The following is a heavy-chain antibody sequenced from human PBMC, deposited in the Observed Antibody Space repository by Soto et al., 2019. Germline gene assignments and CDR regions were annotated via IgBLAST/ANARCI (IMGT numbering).Heavy chain of an antibody. CDR1: GGTFNSYL. J-gene: IGHJ4*02. D-gene: IGHD2-2*01. CDR3: ARWLDQPPVGLYFDT. Sequence: QVQLVQSGAEVKNPGSSVKVSCKTSGGTFNSYLIDWVRQAPGQGLEWMGGIIPAFGTAKYAQKFQGRVTITADKSTTTAHMEQRTLTSEDTAVYYCARWLDQPPVGLYFDTWGQRTLVTVSS. CDR2: IIPAFGTA. V-gene: IGHV1-69*06.